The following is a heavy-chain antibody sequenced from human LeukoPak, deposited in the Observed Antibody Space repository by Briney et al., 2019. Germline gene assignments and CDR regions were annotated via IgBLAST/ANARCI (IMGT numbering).Heavy chain of an antibody. CDR2: IYYSGST. J-gene: IGHJ5*02. V-gene: IGHV4-31*03. D-gene: IGHD3-10*01. CDR1: GGSISSGGYY. Sequence: SQTLSLTCTVSGGSISSGGYYWSWIRQHPGKGLEWIGYIYYSGSTYYNPSLKSRVTISVDTSKNQFSLKLSSVTAADTAVYYCARLSQLLWFGELLRTENWFDPWGQGTLVTVSS. CDR3: ARLSQLLWFGELLRTENWFDP.